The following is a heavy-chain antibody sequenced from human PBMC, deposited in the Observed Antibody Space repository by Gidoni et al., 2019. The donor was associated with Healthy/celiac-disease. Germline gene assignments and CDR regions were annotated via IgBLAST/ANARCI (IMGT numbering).Heavy chain of an antibody. D-gene: IGHD2-8*01. V-gene: IGHV4-39*01. Sequence: LQLQESGPGLVKPSATPSLTCTVSGGSLSSSSYYWGWLRQPPGKGLEWIGSIYYSGSTYYNPSLKSRVTISVDTSKNQFSLKLSSVTAADTAVYYCARHVSEDADAFDIWGQGTMVTVSS. CDR3: ARHVSEDADAFDI. CDR2: IYYSGST. J-gene: IGHJ3*02. CDR1: GGSLSSSSYY.